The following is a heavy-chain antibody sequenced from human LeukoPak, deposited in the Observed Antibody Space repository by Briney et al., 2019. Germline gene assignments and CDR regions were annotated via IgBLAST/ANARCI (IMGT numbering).Heavy chain of an antibody. CDR1: GFTFSSYA. V-gene: IGHV3-23*01. D-gene: IGHD2-2*01. Sequence: PGGSLRLSCAASGFTFSSYAMSWVRQAPGKGLEWVSAISGSGGSTNYADSVKGRFTISRDNSKNTLYLQMSSLRAEDTAVYYCAKENNGPAAISAMVDYWGQGTLVTVSS. J-gene: IGHJ4*02. CDR2: ISGSGGST. CDR3: AKENNGPAAISAMVDY.